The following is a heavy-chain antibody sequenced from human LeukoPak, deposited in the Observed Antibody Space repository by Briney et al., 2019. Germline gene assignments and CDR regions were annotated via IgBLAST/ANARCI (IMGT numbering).Heavy chain of an antibody. J-gene: IGHJ6*02. V-gene: IGHV5-51*01. CDR2: IYPGDSDT. CDR3: ARLRGGSTDPYYFYYGMDV. CDR1: GYSFTSYW. Sequence: GESLKISCKGSGYSFTSYWIGWVRQMPGKGLEWMGIIYPGDSDTRYSLSFQGQVTISADKSISTAYLRWSSLKASDTAMYYCARLRGGSTDPYYFYYGMDVWGQGTTVTVSS. D-gene: IGHD3-16*01.